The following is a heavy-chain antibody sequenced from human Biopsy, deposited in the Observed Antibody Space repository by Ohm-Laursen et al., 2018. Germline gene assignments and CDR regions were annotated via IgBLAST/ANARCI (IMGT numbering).Heavy chain of an antibody. J-gene: IGHJ3*01. CDR3: ARLYRLDDYWNDDPPDAFDV. D-gene: IGHD3-3*01. CDR2: ISDRGTT. CDR1: GGSISSDY. Sequence: SDTLSLTCAVSGGSISSDYWSWIRQSPRKGLEWIGHISDRGTTTYNPSLRGRVTISVDTSKKQFSLKLSSVTAADTAVFFCARLYRLDDYWNDDPPDAFDVWGQGTMVTVSS. V-gene: IGHV4-59*07.